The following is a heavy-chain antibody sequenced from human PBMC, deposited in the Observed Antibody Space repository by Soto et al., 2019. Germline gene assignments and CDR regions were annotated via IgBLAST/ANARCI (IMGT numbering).Heavy chain of an antibody. D-gene: IGHD6-19*01. V-gene: IGHV3-30*18. CDR3: AKEVALAGDSEY. J-gene: IGHJ4*02. CDR2: ISSYGNTK. Sequence: WGSLRLSCVASGFTFSSHGIHWVRQAPGKGLEWVAVISSYGNTKYYADSVKGRFNISRDNSKKTLYLKMDSLRPEDTAVYYCAKEVALAGDSEYSGKGNMVIGSS. CDR1: GFTFSSHG.